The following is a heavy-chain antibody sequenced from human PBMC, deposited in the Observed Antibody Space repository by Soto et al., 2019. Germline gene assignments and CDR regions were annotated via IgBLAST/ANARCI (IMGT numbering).Heavy chain of an antibody. D-gene: IGHD6-6*01. Sequence: QVQLQESGPGLVKPSQTLSLTCTVSGGSISSGAYYWGWIRQHPGKGLEWIGYIYYTGNTYYNPSLKSRITISIDTSKNQFSLKLSSVTAADTAVYYCATYFVSARAFDYWGQGALVTVSS. J-gene: IGHJ4*02. CDR2: IYYTGNT. CDR1: GGSISSGAYY. CDR3: ATYFVSARAFDY. V-gene: IGHV4-31*03.